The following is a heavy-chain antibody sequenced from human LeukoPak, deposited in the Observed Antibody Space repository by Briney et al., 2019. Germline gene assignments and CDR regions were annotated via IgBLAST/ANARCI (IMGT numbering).Heavy chain of an antibody. CDR3: ARALWFGETFPAY. Sequence: GGSLRLSCAASGFTFSSYEMNWVRQAPGKGLQWVSYISSSSSTIYYADSVKGRFTISRDNAKNSLYLQMNSLRAEDTAVYYCARALWFGETFPAYWGQGTLVTVSS. D-gene: IGHD3-10*01. CDR1: GFTFSSYE. J-gene: IGHJ4*02. V-gene: IGHV3-48*01. CDR2: ISSSSSTI.